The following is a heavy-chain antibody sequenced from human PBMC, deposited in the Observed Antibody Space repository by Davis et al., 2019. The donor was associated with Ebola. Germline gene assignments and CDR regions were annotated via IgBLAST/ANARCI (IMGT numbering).Heavy chain of an antibody. CDR3: AREIDY. CDR2: IKQDGSEK. J-gene: IGHJ4*02. V-gene: IGHV3-7*03. Sequence: PGGSLRLSCAASGFTFSSYAMSWVRQAPGKGLEWVANIKQDGSEKYYVDSVKGRFTISRDNAKNSLYLQMNSLRAEDTAVYYCAREIDYWGQGTLVTVSS. CDR1: GFTFSSYA.